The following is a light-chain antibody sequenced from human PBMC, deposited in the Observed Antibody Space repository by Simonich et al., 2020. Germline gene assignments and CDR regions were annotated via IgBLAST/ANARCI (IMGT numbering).Light chain of an antibody. V-gene: IGKV1-5*03. CDR1: QSISSW. J-gene: IGKJ2*01. CDR2: KAS. CDR3: QQYNSYSPYT. Sequence: DIQMTQSPSTLSASVGDRVTITCRASQSISSWWAWYQQKPGKAPKLLIYKASSLESWVPSRFSGSGSGTEFTLTISSLQPDDFATYYCQQYNSYSPYTFGQGTKLEIK.